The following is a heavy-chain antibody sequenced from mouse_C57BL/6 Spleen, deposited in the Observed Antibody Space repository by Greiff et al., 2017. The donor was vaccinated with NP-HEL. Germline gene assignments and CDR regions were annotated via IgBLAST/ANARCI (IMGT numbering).Heavy chain of an antibody. CDR1: GYSFTSYY. CDR2: IYPGSGNT. J-gene: IGHJ1*03. V-gene: IGHV1-66*01. D-gene: IGHD1-1*01. Sequence: QVQLQQSGPELVKPGASVKISCKASGYSFTSYYIHWVKQRPGQGLEWIGWIYPGSGNTKYNEKFKGTATLTADTSSSTAYMQLSSLTSEDSAVYYGASPYYYGSSYWYFDVWGTGTTVTVSS. CDR3: ASPYYYGSSYWYFDV.